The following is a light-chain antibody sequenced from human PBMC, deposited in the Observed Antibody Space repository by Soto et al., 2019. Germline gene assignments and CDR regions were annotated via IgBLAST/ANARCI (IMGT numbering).Light chain of an antibody. J-gene: IGLJ2*01. CDR3: AAWDDSLNGPVV. Sequence: QSVLTQPPSASGNPGQRVTISCSGSSSNIGSNTVNWYQQLPGTAPKLLIYSNNQLPSGVPDRFSGSKSGTSASLAISGLQSEDEADYYCAAWDDSLNGPVVFGGGTKLTVL. V-gene: IGLV1-44*01. CDR1: SSNIGSNT. CDR2: SNN.